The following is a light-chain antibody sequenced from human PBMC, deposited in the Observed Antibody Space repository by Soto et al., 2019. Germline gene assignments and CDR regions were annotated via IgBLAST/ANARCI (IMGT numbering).Light chain of an antibody. CDR1: QSISSY. CDR3: DESYSTPHT. V-gene: IGKV1-39*01. CDR2: AAS. J-gene: IGKJ2*01. Sequence: DIQMTQSQSSLSASVGDRVTITCRASQSISSYLNWYQQKPRKAPNRLIYAASSLQSGVPSRFGGDGSGTDFTRTISSLQPEDLATEYWDESYSTPHTVGQGAKLLIK.